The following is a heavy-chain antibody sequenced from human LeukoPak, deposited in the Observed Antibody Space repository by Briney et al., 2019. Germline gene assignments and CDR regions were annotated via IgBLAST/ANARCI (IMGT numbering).Heavy chain of an antibody. D-gene: IGHD6-19*01. V-gene: IGHV4-38-2*02. J-gene: IGHJ4*02. CDR3: ARDQRGIAVAGIPY. Sequence: SDTLSLTCGVSGYPINNAYCWVWIRQPPGKGLGWIGSLYHPDSTYYNPSLKSRVTISVDTSKNQFSLKLSSVTAADTAVYYCARDQRGIAVAGIPYWGQGTLVTVSS. CDR1: GYPINNAYC. CDR2: LYHPDST.